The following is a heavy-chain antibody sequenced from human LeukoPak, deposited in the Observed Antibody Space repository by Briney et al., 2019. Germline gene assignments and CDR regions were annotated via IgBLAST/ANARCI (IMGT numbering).Heavy chain of an antibody. CDR2: LYHSVRT. V-gene: IGHV4-38-2*01. Sequence: SETLSLTCAVSGYSLNSVYYWGWIRQPPGKGLEWIGSLYHSVRTYYNPSLTSPVTLSVDTSKNQFSLKLSSVTAADTGGYYCARLGNLGYCSSSSCYTIDIWGQGTMVTVSS. CDR1: GYSLNSVYY. CDR3: ARLGNLGYCSSSSCYTIDI. J-gene: IGHJ3*02. D-gene: IGHD2-2*02.